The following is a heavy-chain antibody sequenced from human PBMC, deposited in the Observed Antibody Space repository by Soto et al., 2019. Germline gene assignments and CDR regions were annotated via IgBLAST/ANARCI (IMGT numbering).Heavy chain of an antibody. Sequence: QVQLRESGPGLVRPSETLSLTCTVSGGSIPGYYWSWIRQPPGKGLEWIGYIYDSGTTTYNAALKSRVTISADTSKNQFSLTLRSVTAADTAVYYCARRNYGEEGYFFDFWGQGLLVTVSS. J-gene: IGHJ4*02. V-gene: IGHV4-59*08. CDR2: IYDSGTT. CDR3: ARRNYGEEGYFFDF. D-gene: IGHD4-17*01. CDR1: GGSIPGYY.